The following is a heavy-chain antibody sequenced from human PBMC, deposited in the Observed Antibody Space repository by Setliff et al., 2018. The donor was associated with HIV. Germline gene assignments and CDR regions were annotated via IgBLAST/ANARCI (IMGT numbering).Heavy chain of an antibody. J-gene: IGHJ4*02. CDR3: ARVYVANIAAAGPYFDY. Sequence: PGGSLRLSCAASGFTFSSYSMNWVRQAPGKGLEWVSYISSSGSTIYYADSVKGRFTISRDNAKNSLYLQMNTLRAEDTAVYYCARVYVANIAAAGPYFDYWGQGTLVTVSS. V-gene: IGHV3-48*04. CDR2: ISSSGSTI. D-gene: IGHD6-13*01. CDR1: GFTFSSYS.